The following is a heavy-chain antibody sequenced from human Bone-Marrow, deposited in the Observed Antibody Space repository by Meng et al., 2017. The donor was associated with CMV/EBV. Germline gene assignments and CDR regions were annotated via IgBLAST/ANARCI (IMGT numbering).Heavy chain of an antibody. CDR3: AKMFGYCSSTSCYNGDYYYYGMDV. V-gene: IGHV3-30-3*02. J-gene: IGHJ6*02. Sequence: GESLKISCAASGFTFSSYAMHWVRQAPGKGLEWVAVISYDGSNKYYADSVKGRFTISRDNSKNTLYLQMNSLRAEDTAVYYCAKMFGYCSSTSCYNGDYYYYGMDVWGQGTTVTVSS. CDR1: GFTFSSYA. CDR2: ISYDGSNK. D-gene: IGHD2-2*02.